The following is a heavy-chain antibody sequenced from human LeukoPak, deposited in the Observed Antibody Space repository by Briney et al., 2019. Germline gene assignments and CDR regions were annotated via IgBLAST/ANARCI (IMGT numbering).Heavy chain of an antibody. V-gene: IGHV4-59*01. J-gene: IGHJ4*02. CDR2: IYYSGST. CDR3: ARAGYGDFDY. D-gene: IGHD4-17*01. Sequence: KTSETLSLTCTVSGGSISSYYWSWIRQPPGKGLEWIGYIYYSGSTNYNPSLKSRVTISVDTFKNQFSLKLSSVTAADTAVYYCARAGYGDFDYWGQGTLVTVSS. CDR1: GGSISSYY.